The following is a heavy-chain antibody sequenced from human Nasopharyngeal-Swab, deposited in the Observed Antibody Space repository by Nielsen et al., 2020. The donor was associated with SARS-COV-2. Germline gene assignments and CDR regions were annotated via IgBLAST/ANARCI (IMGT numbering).Heavy chain of an antibody. Sequence: SETMSLTCAVYGGSFSGYYWSWISQPPGKGLEWIGEINHSGSMNYNPSLKSRVTISVDTSKNQFSLKLSSVTAADTAVYYCARGPGFWLNGIPGFDYWGQGTLVTVSS. D-gene: IGHD3-3*01. CDR2: INHSGSM. V-gene: IGHV4-34*01. CDR3: ARGPGFWLNGIPGFDY. J-gene: IGHJ4*02. CDR1: GGSFSGYY.